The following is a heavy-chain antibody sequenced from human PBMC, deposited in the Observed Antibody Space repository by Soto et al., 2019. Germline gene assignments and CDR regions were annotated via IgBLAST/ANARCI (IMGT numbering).Heavy chain of an antibody. D-gene: IGHD3-10*01. Sequence: EVQLVESGGGLVQPGGSLRLSCAASGFTFSLYSMSWVRQAPGKGLEWVSYISRSSTGIHYADSVKGRFTISRDDXTXXXXXQXXSXXXXXXXXXXXXRAVTWGLDVWGQGTTVSISS. CDR1: GFTFSLYS. CDR2: ISRSSTGI. V-gene: IGHV3-48*01. J-gene: IGHJ6*02. CDR3: XRAVTWGLDV.